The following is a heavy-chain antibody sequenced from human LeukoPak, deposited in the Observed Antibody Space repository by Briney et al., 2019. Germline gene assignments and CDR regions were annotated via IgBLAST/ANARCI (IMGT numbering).Heavy chain of an antibody. V-gene: IGHV3-23*01. D-gene: IGHD3-22*01. CDR1: GFTFSSYA. Sequence: QSGGSLRLSCAASGFTFSSYAMSWVRQAPGKGLEWVSAISGSGGSTYYADSVKGRFTISRDNSKNTLYLQMNSLRAEDTAVYYCAKALKSSTYYYDSSGYYTPTDFDYWGQGTLVTVSS. CDR2: ISGSGGST. CDR3: AKALKSSTYYYDSSGYYTPTDFDY. J-gene: IGHJ4*02.